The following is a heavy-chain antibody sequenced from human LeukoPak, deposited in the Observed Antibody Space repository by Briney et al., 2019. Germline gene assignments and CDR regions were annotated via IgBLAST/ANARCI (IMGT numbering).Heavy chain of an antibody. CDR3: AREWGLPGLNDY. Sequence: SETLSLTCTVSGGSFSGYLWSWIRQPPGKGLEWIGEINYNGEKTSYNPSLKSRVTMSVDPSKNQFSLKLSSVTAADTAVYYCAREWGLPGLNDYWGQGTLVTVSS. D-gene: IGHD1-26*01. V-gene: IGHV4-34*01. J-gene: IGHJ4*02. CDR1: GGSFSGYL. CDR2: INYNGEKT.